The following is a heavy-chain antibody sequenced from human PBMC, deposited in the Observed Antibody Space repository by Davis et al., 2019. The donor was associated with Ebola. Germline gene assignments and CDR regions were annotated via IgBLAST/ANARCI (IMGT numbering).Heavy chain of an antibody. V-gene: IGHV1-18*01. D-gene: IGHD3-3*01. J-gene: IGHJ4*02. CDR3: ARGGVLRFLEWLFPFDY. CDR1: GYIFSNYD. Sequence: ASVKVSCKASGYIFSNYDINWVRQAPGQGLEWMGWISAYNGNTNYAQKLQGRVTMTTDTSTSTAYMELRSLRSDDTAVYYCARGGVLRFLEWLFPFDYWGQGTLVTVSS. CDR2: ISAYNGNT.